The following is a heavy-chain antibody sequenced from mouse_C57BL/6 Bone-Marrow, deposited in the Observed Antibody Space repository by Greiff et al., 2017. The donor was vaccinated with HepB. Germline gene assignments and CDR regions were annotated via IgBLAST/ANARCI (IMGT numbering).Heavy chain of an antibody. CDR3: ARHDPHYYGSSYRAWFAY. CDR2: INSDGGST. Sequence: DVMLVESGGGLVQPGESLKLSCESNEYEFPSHDMSWVRKTPEKRLELVAAINSDGGSTYYPDNMERRFIISRDNTKKTLYLQMSSLRSEDTALYYCARHDPHYYGSSYRAWFAYWGQGTLVTVSA. J-gene: IGHJ3*01. V-gene: IGHV5-2*01. CDR1: EYEFPSHD. D-gene: IGHD1-1*01.